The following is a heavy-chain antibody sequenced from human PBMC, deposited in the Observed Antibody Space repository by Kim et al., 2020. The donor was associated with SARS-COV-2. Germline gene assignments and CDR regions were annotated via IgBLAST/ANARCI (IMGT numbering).Heavy chain of an antibody. CDR2: IRSKAYGGTT. CDR3: TRDVHFDYGSGSYWDY. Sequence: GGSLRLSCTASGFTFGDYAMSWVRQAPGKGLEWVGFIRSKAYGGTTEYAASVKGRFTISRDDSKSIAYLQMNSLKTEDTAVYYCTRDVHFDYGSGSYWDYWGQGTLVTVSS. V-gene: IGHV3-49*04. J-gene: IGHJ4*02. CDR1: GFTFGDYA. D-gene: IGHD3-10*01.